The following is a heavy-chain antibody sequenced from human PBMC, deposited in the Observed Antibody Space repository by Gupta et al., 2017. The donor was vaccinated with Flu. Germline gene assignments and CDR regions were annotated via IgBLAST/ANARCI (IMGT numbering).Heavy chain of an antibody. CDR3: ARDYNSGWYVASY. J-gene: IGHJ4*02. Sequence: QVQLVQSGAEVKKPGASVRVACTASGYSFTGYYLHWVRQGPGHGLVWMGMINPSGGSTTYAQEFQGRVTMTRDTSTSAVYMGLSSLRSEDTAVYYCARDYNSGWYVASYWGQGTLVTVSS. CDR2: INPSGGST. CDR1: GYSFTGYY. D-gene: IGHD6-19*01. V-gene: IGHV1-46*01.